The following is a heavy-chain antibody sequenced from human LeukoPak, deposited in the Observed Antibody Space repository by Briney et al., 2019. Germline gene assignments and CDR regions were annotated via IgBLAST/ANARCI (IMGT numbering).Heavy chain of an antibody. CDR2: ISGSGGST. V-gene: IGHV3-23*01. Sequence: GGSLRLSCAASGFTFSSYAISWVRQAPAKGLEGVSAISGSGGSTYYADSVKGRFTISRGNSKNTLYLQMNSLRAEDGAVYACAKDRSQGVTTLFAYWGQGTLVTVSS. CDR1: GFTFSSYA. J-gene: IGHJ4*02. D-gene: IGHD4-17*01. CDR3: AKDRSQGVTTLFAY.